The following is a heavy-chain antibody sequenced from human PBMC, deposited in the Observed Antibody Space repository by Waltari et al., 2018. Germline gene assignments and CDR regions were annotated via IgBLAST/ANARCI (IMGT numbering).Heavy chain of an antibody. J-gene: IGHJ4*02. CDR3: TRGGDDSSWYWRN. D-gene: IGHD6-13*01. CDR2: INQDGSEK. Sequence: EVQLVESGGGLVQPGGSLRLSCAASGFPLRNNWMTWVRQGPGKGLEWVANINQDGSEKYSVESVKGRFTISRDNAKNSLYLQLNSLRADDTAVYYCTRGGDDSSWYWRNWGQGTLVTVSS. V-gene: IGHV3-7*01. CDR1: GFPLRNNW.